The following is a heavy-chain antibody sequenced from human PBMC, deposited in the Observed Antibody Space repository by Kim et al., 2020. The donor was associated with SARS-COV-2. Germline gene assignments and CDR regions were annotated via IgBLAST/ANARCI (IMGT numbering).Heavy chain of an antibody. V-gene: IGHV1-2*06. CDR1: GYTFTGYY. Sequence: ASVKVSCKASGYTFTGYYMHWVRQAPGQGLEWMGRINPNSGGTNYAQKFQGRVTMTRDTSISTAYMELSRLRSDDTAVYYCARDRSLAAAGEYYFDYWGQGTLVTVSS. J-gene: IGHJ4*02. CDR3: ARDRSLAAAGEYYFDY. CDR2: INPNSGGT. D-gene: IGHD6-13*01.